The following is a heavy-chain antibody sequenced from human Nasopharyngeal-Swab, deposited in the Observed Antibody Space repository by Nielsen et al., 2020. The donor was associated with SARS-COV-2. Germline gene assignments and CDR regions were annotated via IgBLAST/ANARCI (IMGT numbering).Heavy chain of an antibody. V-gene: IGHV4-34*01. D-gene: IGHD5-24*01. CDR1: GWSFNGFY. CDR2: SNHNERT. CDR3: ARAGRVGDAYTGLDV. Sequence: SDPLSLTFSPPGWSFNGFYWNWFPQAPGKGLGWIGESNHNERTNYNPSLKSRIAMLVDTSNNQVSLKVSSVSAGDTAVYYCARAGRVGDAYTGLDVWGQGTTVTVSS. J-gene: IGHJ6*02.